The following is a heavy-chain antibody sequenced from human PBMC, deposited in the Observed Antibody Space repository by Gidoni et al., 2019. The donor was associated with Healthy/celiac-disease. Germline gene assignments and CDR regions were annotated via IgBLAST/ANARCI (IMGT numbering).Heavy chain of an antibody. V-gene: IGHV4-34*01. D-gene: IGHD3-22*01. J-gene: IGHJ3*02. CDR1: GGSFSGYY. CDR2: INHSGST. Sequence: QVQLQQWGAGLLKPSETLSLTCAVYGGSFSGYYWSWLRHPPGKGLEWIGEINHSGSTNYNPSLKSRVTISVETSKNQFSLKLSCVTAADTAVYYCARGSTRTYYYDSSGSSRSLKRHDAFDIWGQGTMVTVSS. CDR3: ARGSTRTYYYDSSGSSRSLKRHDAFDI.